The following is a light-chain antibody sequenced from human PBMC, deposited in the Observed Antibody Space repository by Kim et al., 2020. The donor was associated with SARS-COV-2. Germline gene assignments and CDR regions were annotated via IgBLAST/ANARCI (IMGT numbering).Light chain of an antibody. CDR2: GKN. CDR1: SLRSYY. CDR3: NSRDSNDNVV. Sequence: ALGQTVRITCQGDSLRSYYSTWYQQKPGQAPIVVIYGKNNRPSGIPDRFSGSSSGNTASLTITGTQAGDEADYYCNSRDSNDNVVFGGGTQLTVL. V-gene: IGLV3-19*01. J-gene: IGLJ2*01.